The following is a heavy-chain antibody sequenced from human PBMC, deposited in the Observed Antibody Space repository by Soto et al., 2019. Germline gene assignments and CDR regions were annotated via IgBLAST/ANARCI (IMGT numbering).Heavy chain of an antibody. V-gene: IGHV3-53*01. J-gene: IGHJ1*01. Sequence: EVQQVESGGGLIQPGGSLRLSCAASGFTVSSNCMSWVRQAPGKGLEWVSVIYTGGSTSYADSVKGRFTISRDNSKNTVYLQMNSLRAEDTAVYYCARDFGRDSNQHWGQGTLVTVSS. CDR3: ARDFGRDSNQH. D-gene: IGHD2-21*02. CDR2: IYTGGST. CDR1: GFTVSSNC.